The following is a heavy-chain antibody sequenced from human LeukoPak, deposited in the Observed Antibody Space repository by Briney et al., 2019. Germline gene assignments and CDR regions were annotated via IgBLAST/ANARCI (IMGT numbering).Heavy chain of an antibody. D-gene: IGHD1-26*01. J-gene: IGHJ4*02. Sequence: PGGSLRLSCAASGFTFTDYRMTWVRQVPGKGLEWVANIQRGGSESYYVDSVKGRFTISREDAKNSLYLQMDSLRVEDTAVYYCARVGTWELQRVFDYWGQGTLVTVSS. CDR2: IQRGGSES. CDR1: GFTFTDYR. V-gene: IGHV3-7*01. CDR3: ARVGTWELQRVFDY.